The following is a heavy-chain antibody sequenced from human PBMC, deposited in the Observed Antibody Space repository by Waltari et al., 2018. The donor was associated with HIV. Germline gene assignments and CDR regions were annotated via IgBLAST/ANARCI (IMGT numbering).Heavy chain of an antibody. CDR3: ARRQRSGSYSRGFDS. CDR2: IYFSRDT. J-gene: IGHJ4*02. Sequence: QVQLQESGPGLVKPSQTLSLTCVVSGGSINNGNYYWNWIRQPAGKRPEWIGHIYFSRDTNHNPSLKSRLTISVDTSKNQFSLKLSSVTAADTAVYYCARRQRSGSYSRGFDSWGQGARVTVSS. V-gene: IGHV4-61*02. D-gene: IGHD1-26*01. CDR1: GGSINNGNYY.